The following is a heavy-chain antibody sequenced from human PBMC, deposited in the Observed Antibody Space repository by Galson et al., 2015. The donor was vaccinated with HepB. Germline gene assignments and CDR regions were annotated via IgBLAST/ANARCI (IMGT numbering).Heavy chain of an antibody. Sequence: SGAEVKKPGESLKISCKGSGYSFTSYWIGWVRQMPGKGLEWMGIIYPGDSDTRYSPSFQGQVTISADKSISTAYLQWSSLKASDTAMYYCARQRDITMVRGVIRTFDIWGQGTMVTVSS. J-gene: IGHJ3*02. CDR1: GYSFTSYW. D-gene: IGHD3-10*01. V-gene: IGHV5-51*01. CDR2: IYPGDSDT. CDR3: ARQRDITMVRGVIRTFDI.